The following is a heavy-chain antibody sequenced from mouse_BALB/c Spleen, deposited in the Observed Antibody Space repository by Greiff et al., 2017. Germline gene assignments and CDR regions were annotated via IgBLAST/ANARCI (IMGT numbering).Heavy chain of an antibody. J-gene: IGHJ2*01. CDR2: IWAGGST. CDR3: ARGGYYGSSYPFDY. CDR1: GFSLTRYG. V-gene: IGHV2-9*02. Sequence: QVQLKESGPGLVAPSQSLSITCTVSGFSLTRYGVHWVRQPPGKGLEWLGVIWAGGSTNYNSALMSRLSISKDNSKSQVFLKMNSLQTDDTAMYYCARGGYYGSSYPFDYWGQGTTLTVSS. D-gene: IGHD1-1*01.